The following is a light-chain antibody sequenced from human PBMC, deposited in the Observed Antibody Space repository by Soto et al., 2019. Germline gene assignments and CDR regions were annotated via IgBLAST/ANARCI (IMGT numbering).Light chain of an antibody. Sequence: DSQMTQSPATLSASVGDTVTITCRTSQSISSWLAWYQQKPGKAPKILISKASNFQSGVPSRFSGSGSGTEFTLTISSLQPDDFSTYYCKQYESYPATFGGGTKVEIK. CDR3: KQYESYPAT. V-gene: IGKV1-5*03. CDR2: KAS. CDR1: QSISSW. J-gene: IGKJ4*01.